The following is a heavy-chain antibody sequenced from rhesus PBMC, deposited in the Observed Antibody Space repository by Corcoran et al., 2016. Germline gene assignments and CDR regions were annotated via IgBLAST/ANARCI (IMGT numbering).Heavy chain of an antibody. V-gene: IGHV3S29*01. J-gene: IGHJ4*01. CDR3: ARNWAN. Sequence: EVQLVESGVGLARPGWSLRLSCAASGFPFSDYSMYWVRQAPGKGLEWGSSNKNGGENTWYADSVKGRFTISRENAKNTLYLQMDGLKPEDTAVYYCARNWANWGQGVLVIVSS. CDR2: NKNGGENT. CDR1: GFPFSDYS.